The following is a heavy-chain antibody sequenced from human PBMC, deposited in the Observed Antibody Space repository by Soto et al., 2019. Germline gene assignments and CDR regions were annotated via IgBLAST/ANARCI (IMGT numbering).Heavy chain of an antibody. Sequence: LETLSLTCAVSGASLNDDDWWNWVRPPPGQGLQWIGEIYHGGDINYNPSLKSRVTISMDKSKNQISLTLFSVTAADTAVYYCARDHRFGDNWAFDYWGQGALVTVSS. D-gene: IGHD3-16*02. V-gene: IGHV4-4*02. CDR2: IYHGGDI. J-gene: IGHJ4*02. CDR3: ARDHRFGDNWAFDY. CDR1: GASLNDDDW.